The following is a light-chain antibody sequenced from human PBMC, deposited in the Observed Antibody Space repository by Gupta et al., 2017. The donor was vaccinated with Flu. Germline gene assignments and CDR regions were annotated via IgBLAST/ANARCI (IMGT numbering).Light chain of an antibody. CDR3: QSYDSSLSGFVT. CDR1: SSNIGTFYD. Sequence: TISCSGKSSNIGTFYDVHWYQQLPGTAPKLLIYRNNNRPSGVPDRFSGSKSGASASLAITGLQAEDEADYYCQSYDSSLSGFVTFGGGTKLTVL. J-gene: IGLJ2*01. V-gene: IGLV1-40*03. CDR2: RNN.